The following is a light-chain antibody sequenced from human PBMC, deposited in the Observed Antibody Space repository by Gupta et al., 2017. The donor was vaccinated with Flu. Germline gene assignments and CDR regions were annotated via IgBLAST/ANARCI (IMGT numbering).Light chain of an antibody. CDR1: SSNFVAGYD. CDR2: GNS. J-gene: IGLJ2*01. Sequence: QSVLTHPPSLSGAPAQRFTISFTGTSSNFVAGYDVHWYQPLTGTAPKILIYGNSNRPSGVPDRFSGSKSGTSASMAMTGLQAEDEADYYWQSYDSSLSGSVFGGGTKLTVL. V-gene: IGLV1-40*01. CDR3: QSYDSSLSGSV.